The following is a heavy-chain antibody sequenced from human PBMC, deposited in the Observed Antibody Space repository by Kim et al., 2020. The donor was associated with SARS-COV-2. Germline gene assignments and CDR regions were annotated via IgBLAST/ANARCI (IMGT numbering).Heavy chain of an antibody. CDR2: IYDSGTT. CDR3: ARGSYSSGMDV. V-gene: IGHV4-30-2*01. J-gene: IGHJ6*02. Sequence: SETLSLTCAVSGGSINNVGYSWSWIRQLPGMGLEWIGYIYDSGTTYYSPSLKSRVTISLDRSRTQFFLNLNPVTAADTAVYYCARGSYSSGMDVWGQGT. CDR1: GGSINNVGYS. D-gene: IGHD2-21*01.